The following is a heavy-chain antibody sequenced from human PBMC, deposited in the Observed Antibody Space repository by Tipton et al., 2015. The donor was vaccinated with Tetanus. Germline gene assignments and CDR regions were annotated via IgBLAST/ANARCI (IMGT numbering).Heavy chain of an antibody. CDR2: INHTGST. CDR1: DGSFSAYY. V-gene: IGHV4-34*01. Sequence: TLSLTCDVYDGSFSAYYWTWIRQPPGKGLEWIGEINHTGSTNYNPSLRRRVTISIGTSNNQFSLKLTSVTAADTAVYYCARANYEFPKKGPFDSWGRGTLVIVSS. D-gene: IGHD3-3*01. CDR3: ARANYEFPKKGPFDS. J-gene: IGHJ4*02.